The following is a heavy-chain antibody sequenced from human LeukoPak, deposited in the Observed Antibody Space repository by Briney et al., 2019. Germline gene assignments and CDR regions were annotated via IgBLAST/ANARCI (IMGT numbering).Heavy chain of an antibody. Sequence: SETLSLTCTVSGGSIGVYYWSWIRQPPGKGLEWIGYIFYTGSTNYNPSLQGRVTISVDTSKNQLSLKLYSVTAADTAVYYCARDSGSSFHVFDIWGQGTMFTVSS. CDR1: GGSIGVYY. J-gene: IGHJ3*02. V-gene: IGHV4-59*01. CDR3: ARDSGSSFHVFDI. D-gene: IGHD1-26*01. CDR2: IFYTGST.